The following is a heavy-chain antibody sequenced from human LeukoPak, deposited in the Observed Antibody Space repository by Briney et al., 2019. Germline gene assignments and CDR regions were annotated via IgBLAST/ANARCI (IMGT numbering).Heavy chain of an antibody. Sequence: GSLRLSCAASGFTFSSYWMSWVRQAPGKGLEWIGSIYHSGSTYYNPSLKSRVTISVDTSKNQFSLKLSSVTAADTAVYYCARDHGIAVAGTDYWGQGTLVTVSS. CDR1: GFTFSSYW. CDR2: IYHSGST. CDR3: ARDHGIAVAGTDY. J-gene: IGHJ4*02. D-gene: IGHD6-19*01. V-gene: IGHV4-38-2*02.